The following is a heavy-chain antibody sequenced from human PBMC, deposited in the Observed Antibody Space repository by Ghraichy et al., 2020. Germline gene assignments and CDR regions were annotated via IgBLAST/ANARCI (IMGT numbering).Heavy chain of an antibody. CDR1: GFTFSSYA. D-gene: IGHD6-13*01. J-gene: IGHJ4*02. Sequence: GGSLRLSCAASGFTFSSYAMSWVRQAPGKGLEWVSAISGSGGSTYYADSVKGRFTISRDNFKNTLYLQMNSLRAEDTAVYYCAKVSIPPVAAAGALDYWGQGTLVTVSS. CDR2: ISGSGGST. CDR3: AKVSIPPVAAAGALDY. V-gene: IGHV3-23*01.